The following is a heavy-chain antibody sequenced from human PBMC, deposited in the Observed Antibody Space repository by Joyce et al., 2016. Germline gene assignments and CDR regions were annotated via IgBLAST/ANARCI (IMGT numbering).Heavy chain of an antibody. Sequence: QLQMQESGPGLVKPSETLSLTCTVSGGSVSSGYYYWGWIRQPPGKGLEWSGRVSYSGSIYYSPSLKSRLTMSVETSKNHFSLKLSSGTAADTAVYYCARRRGGHGDGFDLWGQGTMVIVSS. D-gene: IGHD5-12*01. CDR2: VSYSGSI. CDR1: GGSVSSGYYY. CDR3: ARRRGGHGDGFDL. V-gene: IGHV4-39*07. J-gene: IGHJ3*01.